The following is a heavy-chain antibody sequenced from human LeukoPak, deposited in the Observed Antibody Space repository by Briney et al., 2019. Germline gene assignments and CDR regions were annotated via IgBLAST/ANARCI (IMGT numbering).Heavy chain of an antibody. D-gene: IGHD3-16*01. J-gene: IGHJ6*02. V-gene: IGHV3-7*01. CDR2: MNGDGSVK. Sequence: PGGSLRLSCAASGFTFSSYSMSWVRQAPGKGLEWVANMNGDGSVKDYVDSVKGRFTISRDNARQSLYLQMSDLRAEDTAVYYCATYTHWVAGDVWGQGTTVTVSS. CDR3: ATYTHWVAGDV. CDR1: GFTFSSYS.